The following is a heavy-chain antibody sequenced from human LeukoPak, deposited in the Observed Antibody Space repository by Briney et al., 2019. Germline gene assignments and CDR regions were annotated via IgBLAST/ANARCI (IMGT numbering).Heavy chain of an antibody. D-gene: IGHD3-22*01. CDR1: GGSFSGYY. CDR2: IDHSGST. CDR3: ARGPPVYYDNGGYYFFDY. Sequence: SETLSLTCAVNGGSFSGYYWTWIRQSPGKGLEWIGEIDHSGSTNYNPSLKSRVTISVDTSKNQFFLKLSSVTAADTAVYYCARGPPVYYDNGGYYFFDYWGQGTLVTVSS. J-gene: IGHJ4*02. V-gene: IGHV4-34*01.